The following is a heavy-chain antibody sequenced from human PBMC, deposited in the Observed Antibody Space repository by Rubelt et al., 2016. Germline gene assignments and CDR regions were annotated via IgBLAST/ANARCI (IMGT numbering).Heavy chain of an antibody. CDR2: DGSEE. J-gene: IGHJ4*02. D-gene: IGHD6-13*01. Sequence: DGSEEYYVDSVKGRFTISRDNAKNSLYLQMNSLKTEDTALYYCARVRGSSWASSFFDYWGQGTLVTVSS. CDR3: ARVRGSSWASSFFDY. V-gene: IGHV3-7*03.